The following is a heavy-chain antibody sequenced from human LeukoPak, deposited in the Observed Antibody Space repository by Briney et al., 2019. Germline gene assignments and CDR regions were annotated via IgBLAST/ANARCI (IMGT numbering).Heavy chain of an antibody. J-gene: IGHJ4*02. CDR3: ARETTAPYRHFDY. CDR1: GFTVTNNY. D-gene: IGHD4-17*01. Sequence: GGSLRLSCAASGFTVTNNYMSWVRQAPGKGLEWVSVIYSGGTTYYADSVKGRFTISRDNSQNTLYFQMNSLRAEDTAVYYCARETTAPYRHFDYWGQGTLVTVSS. CDR2: IYSGGTT. V-gene: IGHV3-66*01.